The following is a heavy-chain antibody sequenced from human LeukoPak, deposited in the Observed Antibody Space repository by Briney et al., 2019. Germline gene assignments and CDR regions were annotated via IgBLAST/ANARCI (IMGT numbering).Heavy chain of an antibody. V-gene: IGHV1-18*04. J-gene: IGHJ4*02. CDR2: ISAYNGNT. CDR1: GYTFTSYG. Sequence: ASVKVSCKASGYTFTSYGISGVRQAPGQGLEGMGWISAYNGNTNYAQKLQGRVTMTTDTSTSTAYMELRSLRSDDTAVYYCARDGAGSYYNVLGGTVGYWGQGTLVTVSS. D-gene: IGHD3-10*01. CDR3: ARDGAGSYYNVLGGTVGY.